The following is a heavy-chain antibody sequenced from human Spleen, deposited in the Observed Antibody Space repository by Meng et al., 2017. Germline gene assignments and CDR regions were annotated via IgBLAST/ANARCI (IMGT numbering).Heavy chain of an antibody. J-gene: IGHJ6*02. CDR3: ARDRLYYDSRVYYYGMDV. D-gene: IGHD3-22*01. CDR2: ISYDGSNK. CDR1: GFTFSSYA. V-gene: IGHV3-30*01. Sequence: GGSLRLSCAASGFTFSSYAMHWVRQAPGKGLEWVAVISYDGSNKYYADSVKGRFTISRDNSKNTLYLQMNSLRAEDTAVYYCARDRLYYDSRVYYYGMDVWGQGTTVTVSS.